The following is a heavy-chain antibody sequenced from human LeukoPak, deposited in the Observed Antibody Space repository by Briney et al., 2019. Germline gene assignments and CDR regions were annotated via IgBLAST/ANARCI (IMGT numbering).Heavy chain of an antibody. CDR2: LSWNSGTI. J-gene: IGHJ4*02. CDR3: AKIGGLLRTSYFFDL. Sequence: GGSLRLSCTASGFTFDDYAMHWVRQAPGKGLEWVSGLSWNSGTIVYADSVKGRFTISRDNAKNSLYLVMNNLRAEDTALYYCAKIGGLLRTSYFFDLWGQGTLVTVSS. D-gene: IGHD3-16*01. CDR1: GFTFDDYA. V-gene: IGHV3-9*01.